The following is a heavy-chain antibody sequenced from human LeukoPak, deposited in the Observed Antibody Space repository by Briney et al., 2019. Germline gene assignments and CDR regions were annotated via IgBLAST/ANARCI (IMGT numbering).Heavy chain of an antibody. V-gene: IGHV4-38-2*02. CDR3: ARGVTMIGRLRFDP. J-gene: IGHJ5*02. CDR2: IYHSGST. D-gene: IGHD3-22*01. CDR1: GYSISSGYY. Sequence: PSETLSLTCTVSGYSISSGYYWGWIRQPPGKGLEWIGSIYHSGSTYYNPSPKSRVTISVDTSKNQFSLNLSSVTAADTAVYYCARGVTMIGRLRFDPWGQGTLVTVSS.